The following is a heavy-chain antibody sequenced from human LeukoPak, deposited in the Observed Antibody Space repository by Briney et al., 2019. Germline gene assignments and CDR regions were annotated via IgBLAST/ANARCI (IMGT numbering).Heavy chain of an antibody. V-gene: IGHV3-53*01. CDR3: ATGGEYYDSGGYGHDH. J-gene: IGHJ4*02. CDR2: IYSGGDR. D-gene: IGHD3-22*01. CDR1: GFTVSSNY. Sequence: PGGSLRLSCAASGFTVSSNYMSWVRQAPGKGLEQVSVIYSGGDRYYADSVKGRFTISRDNSKNTLYLQMNSLRAEDTAVYYCATGGEYYDSGGYGHDHWGQGTLVTVSS.